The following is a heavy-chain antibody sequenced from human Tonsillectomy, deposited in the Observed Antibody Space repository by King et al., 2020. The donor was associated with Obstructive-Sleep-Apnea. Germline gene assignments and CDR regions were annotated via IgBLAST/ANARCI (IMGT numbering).Heavy chain of an antibody. CDR2: ITYDGSNK. V-gene: IGHV3-30*04. J-gene: IGHJ1*01. CDR3: ARAVSSCPRFQH. CDR1: GFTLSSYA. D-gene: IGHD2-2*01. Sequence: VQLVESGGGVVQPGRSLRLSCAASGFTLSSYAMNWVRQAPGKGLEWVAVITYDGSNKYYADSVKGRFTISRDNSKNTLYLQMNSLRAEDTAVYYCARAVSSCPRFQHCGQGSLVTVSS.